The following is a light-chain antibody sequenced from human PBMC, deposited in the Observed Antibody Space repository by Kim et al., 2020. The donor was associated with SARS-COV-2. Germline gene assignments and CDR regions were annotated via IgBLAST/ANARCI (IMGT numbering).Light chain of an antibody. CDR3: QVWDNSSDHVV. CDR1: NIGSKS. V-gene: IGLV3-21*04. Sequence: SYELTQPPLVSVAPGKTARITCGGNNIGSKSVHWYQQKPGQAPVVVIYHDSDRPSGIPERFSGSNSGNMATLTISRVEAGDEADYYCQVWDNSSDHVVFGGGTKLTVL. J-gene: IGLJ2*01. CDR2: HDS.